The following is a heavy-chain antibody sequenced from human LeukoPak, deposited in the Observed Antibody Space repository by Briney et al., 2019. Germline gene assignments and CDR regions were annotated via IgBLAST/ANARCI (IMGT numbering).Heavy chain of an antibody. V-gene: IGHV3-7*01. CDR3: TTLPDGRGSDY. Sequence: GGSLRLSCVAPGFIFNNYWMSWFRQAPGKGLEWVANIKQDGSEKYYVDSVKGRFTISRDNAKNSLYLQMNSLRAEDTAVYYCTTLPDGRGSDYWGQGTLVTVSS. CDR2: IKQDGSEK. CDR1: GFIFNNYW. J-gene: IGHJ4*02. D-gene: IGHD2-15*01.